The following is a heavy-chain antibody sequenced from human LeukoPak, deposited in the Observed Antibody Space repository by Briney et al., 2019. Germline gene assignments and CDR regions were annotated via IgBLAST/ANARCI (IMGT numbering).Heavy chain of an antibody. Sequence: GGSLRLSCAASEFAFSTYNMNWVRQAPGKGLEWVSYISIGSSTTYYADSVKGRFTISRDNVENSLYLQMNSLRDEDTAVYYCARVAAGYSVNYFDYWGQGTLVTVSS. V-gene: IGHV3-48*02. CDR2: ISIGSSTT. D-gene: IGHD4-23*01. CDR1: EFAFSTYN. J-gene: IGHJ4*02. CDR3: ARVAAGYSVNYFDY.